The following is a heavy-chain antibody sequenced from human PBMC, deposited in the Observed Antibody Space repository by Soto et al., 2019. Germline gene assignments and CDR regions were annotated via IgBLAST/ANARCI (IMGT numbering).Heavy chain of an antibody. CDR1: HDSVSSGYY. Sequence: SETLSLTCAVSHDSVSSGYYWAWIRQPPGKGLEWIGSIHHSGSTYYNPSLKSRVTILVDSSKNQFSLKVRSVTAADTAVYYCEKDLGQTAMAHWGQGTQVTVSS. CDR3: EKDLGQTAMAH. CDR2: IHHSGST. J-gene: IGHJ4*02. V-gene: IGHV4-38-2*02. D-gene: IGHD5-18*01.